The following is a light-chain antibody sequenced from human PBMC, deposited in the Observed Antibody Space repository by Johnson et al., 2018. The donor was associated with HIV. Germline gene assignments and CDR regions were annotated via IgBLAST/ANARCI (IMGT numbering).Light chain of an antibody. V-gene: IGLV1-51*02. Sequence: QSVLTQPPSVSAAPGQKVTISCSGSTSNIGKNYVSWYQQLPGTAPKLLIYENNRRPSGTPDRFSGSNSGTSATPAITGLQTGDEADYYCGTWDGSGGVIGTGTKVTVL. CDR2: ENN. J-gene: IGLJ1*01. CDR3: GTWDGSGGV. CDR1: TSNIGKNY.